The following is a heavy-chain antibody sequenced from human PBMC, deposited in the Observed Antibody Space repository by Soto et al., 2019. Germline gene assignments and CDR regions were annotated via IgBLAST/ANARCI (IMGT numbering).Heavy chain of an antibody. CDR2: NNPKSGDT. D-gene: IGHD1-26*01. CDR1: GYTLTDHY. V-gene: IGHV1-2*02. Sequence: ASVNVSCKSSGYTLTDHYIHWVRQAPGQGLECMGWNNPKSGDTKYAQNFQDRVTMTRDTSINTAYMELTRLRSDDTAVYYCARGGGRFNTDYWGQGTQVTV. J-gene: IGHJ4*02. CDR3: ARGGGRFNTDY.